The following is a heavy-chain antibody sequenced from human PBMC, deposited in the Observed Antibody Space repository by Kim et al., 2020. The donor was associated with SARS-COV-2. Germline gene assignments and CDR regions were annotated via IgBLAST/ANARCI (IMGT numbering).Heavy chain of an antibody. J-gene: IGHJ4*02. Sequence: GGSLRLSCAASGFTFSSYGMHWVRQAPGKGLEWVAVISYDGSNKYYADSVKGRFTISRDNSKNTLYLQMNSLRAEDTAVYYCEKAHSSSYFDYWGQGTLVTVSS. CDR2: ISYDGSNK. CDR3: EKAHSSSYFDY. V-gene: IGHV3-30*18. D-gene: IGHD6-13*01. CDR1: GFTFSSYG.